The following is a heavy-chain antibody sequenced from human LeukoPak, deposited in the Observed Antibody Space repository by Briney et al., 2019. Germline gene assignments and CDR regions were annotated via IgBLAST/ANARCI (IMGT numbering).Heavy chain of an antibody. CDR2: IDSSGLNT. J-gene: IGHJ3*01. CDR3: ARDIELST. CDR1: GFIFRVAA. Sequence: GGSLRLSCAASGFIFRVAAMTWVRQAPGKGLEWVSLIDSSGLNTYYADSVRGRFTISRDNSNNTVSLQINNLRVEDTAIYYCARDIELSTWGLGTLVTVSS. V-gene: IGHV3-23*01. D-gene: IGHD5-12*01.